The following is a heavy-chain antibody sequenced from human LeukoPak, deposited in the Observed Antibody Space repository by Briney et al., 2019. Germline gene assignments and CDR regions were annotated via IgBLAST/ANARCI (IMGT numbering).Heavy chain of an antibody. CDR3: ARAKANDAFDI. CDR1: GGSISSGGYY. Sequence: PSQTLSLTCTVSGGSISSGGYYWSWIRQHPGKGLEWIGYIYYSGSTYYNPSLKSRVTISVDTSKNQFSLKLRSVTAADTAVYYRARAKANDAFDIWGQGTMVTVSS. CDR2: IYYSGST. J-gene: IGHJ3*02. V-gene: IGHV4-31*03.